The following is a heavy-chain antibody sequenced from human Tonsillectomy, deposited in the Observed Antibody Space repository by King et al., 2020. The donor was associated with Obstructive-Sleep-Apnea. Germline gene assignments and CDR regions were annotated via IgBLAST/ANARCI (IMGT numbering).Heavy chain of an antibody. Sequence: VQLVESGGGVVQPGRSLRLSCAASGFTFSNYAIHWVRQAPGKGLEWVSVISYDGSNKYYADSVKGRFTISSDNSKNTLYLQMNSLRAEDTAVYYCARPIAVTGTAIDYWGQGTLVTVSS. D-gene: IGHD6-19*01. CDR2: ISYDGSNK. CDR3: ARPIAVTGTAIDY. V-gene: IGHV3-30-3*01. J-gene: IGHJ4*02. CDR1: GFTFSNYA.